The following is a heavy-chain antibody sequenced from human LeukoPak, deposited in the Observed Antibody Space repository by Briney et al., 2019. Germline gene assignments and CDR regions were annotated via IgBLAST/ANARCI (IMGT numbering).Heavy chain of an antibody. V-gene: IGHV4-4*02. CDR3: SRASSGWYVFDY. J-gene: IGHJ4*02. D-gene: IGHD6-19*01. CDR2: IYHSGST. CDR1: GGSISSSNW. Sequence: SETLSLTYAVSGGSISSSNWWSWVRQPPGKGLEWIGEIYHSGSTNYNPSLKSRVTISVDKSKNQFSLELSSVTAADTAVYYCSRASSGWYVFDYWGQGTLVTVSS.